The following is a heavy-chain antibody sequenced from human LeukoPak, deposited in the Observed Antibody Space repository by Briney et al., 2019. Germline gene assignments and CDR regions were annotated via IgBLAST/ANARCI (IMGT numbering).Heavy chain of an antibody. V-gene: IGHV3-23*01. CDR2: ISGSGGST. D-gene: IGHD3-22*01. CDR3: AKVGYYYDSSGYYQPRGFDY. Sequence: GGSLRLSCAASGFTFSSYAMSWVRQAPGKGLEWVSAISGSGGSTYYADSVKGRFTISRDNSKNTLYLQMNSLRAEDTAVYYCAKVGYYYDSSGYYQPRGFDYWGQGTQVTVSS. CDR1: GFTFSSYA. J-gene: IGHJ4*02.